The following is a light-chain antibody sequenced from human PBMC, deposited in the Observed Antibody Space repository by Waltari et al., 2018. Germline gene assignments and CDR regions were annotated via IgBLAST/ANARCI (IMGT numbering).Light chain of an antibody. CDR1: KLGDKY. CDR3: QAWDSSTAVV. V-gene: IGLV3-1*01. J-gene: IGLJ2*01. CDR2: QVS. Sequence: SYELTQPPSVSVSPGQTASITCPGDKLGDKYACWYQQKPGQLPVLVMYQVSKRPSGIPERFSGSNSGNTATLTISGTQAMDEADYYCQAWDSSTAVVFGGGTKLTVL.